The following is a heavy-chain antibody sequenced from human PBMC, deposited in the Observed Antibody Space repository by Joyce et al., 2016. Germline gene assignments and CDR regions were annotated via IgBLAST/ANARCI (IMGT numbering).Heavy chain of an antibody. CDR3: ATEEESAVAGPLLEY. Sequence: QVQLQESGPGLVKPSETLSLTCTVSGGSVSRGNYYWSWIRQPPGKGLEWIGYIYFTGNTNKNPSLESRVTISVDTSKNQFSLRLTSVTAADTAVYYCATEEESAVAGPLLEYWGQGTLVTVSS. D-gene: IGHD6-19*01. CDR2: IYFTGNT. CDR1: GGSVSRGNYY. J-gene: IGHJ4*02. V-gene: IGHV4-61*01.